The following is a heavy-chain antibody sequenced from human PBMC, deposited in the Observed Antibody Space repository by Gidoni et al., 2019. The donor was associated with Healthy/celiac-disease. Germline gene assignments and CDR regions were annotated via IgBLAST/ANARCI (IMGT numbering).Heavy chain of an antibody. CDR3: ARLGATTLGDY. Sequence: QVQLVESGGGVVQPGRSLSLSCAASGFTFSGYGMHWVRQAPGKGLEWVALIWYDGSNKYYADFVKGRFTISRDNSKNTLYLQMNSLRAEDTAVYYCARLGATTLGDYWGQGTLVTVSS. CDR2: IWYDGSNK. V-gene: IGHV3-33*01. D-gene: IGHD1-26*01. J-gene: IGHJ4*02. CDR1: GFTFSGYG.